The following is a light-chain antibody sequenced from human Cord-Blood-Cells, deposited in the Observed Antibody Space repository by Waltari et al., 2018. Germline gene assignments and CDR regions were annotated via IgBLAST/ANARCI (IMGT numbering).Light chain of an antibody. CDR2: DVS. Sequence: QAALTPPASAAGPPGQSITISCTGTRRDVGVYNYVSWYQQQPGNAPKLMIYDVSNRPSGVSNRYSGSKSGNTASLTISGLQAEDEADYYCSSYTSSSTLVFGGGTKLTVL. CDR1: RRDVGVYNY. J-gene: IGLJ3*02. V-gene: IGLV2-14*01. CDR3: SSYTSSSTLV.